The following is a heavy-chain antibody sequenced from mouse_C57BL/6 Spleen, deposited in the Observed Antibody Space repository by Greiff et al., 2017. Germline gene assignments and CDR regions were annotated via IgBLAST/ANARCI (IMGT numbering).Heavy chain of an antibody. D-gene: IGHD1-1*01. J-gene: IGHJ1*03. CDR2: LDPSDSYT. V-gene: IGHV1-59*01. CDR1: GYTFTSYW. Sequence: QVQLQQSGAELVRPGTSVKLSCKASGYTFTSYWMHWVKQRPGQGLEWIGALDPSDSYTNYNKKFKGKATLTVDTSSSTAYMQLSRLTSEHTAVYTCAHDGGFITTVVRYFDVWGTGTTVTVSS. CDR3: AHDGGFITTVVRYFDV.